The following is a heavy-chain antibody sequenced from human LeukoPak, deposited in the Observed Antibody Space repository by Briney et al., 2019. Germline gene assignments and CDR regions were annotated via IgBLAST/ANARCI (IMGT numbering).Heavy chain of an antibody. CDR3: ARVRSTSCYMMDCYYYYGMDV. CDR1: GFTFSSYW. V-gene: IGHV3-7*01. D-gene: IGHD2-2*02. CDR2: IKQDGSEK. J-gene: IGHJ6*02. Sequence: GGSLRLYCAASGFTFSSYWMSWVRQAPGKGLEWVANIKQDGSEKYYVDSVKGRFTISRDNDKNSLYLQMNSLRAEDTAVYYCARVRSTSCYMMDCYYYYGMDVWGQRTTVTVSS.